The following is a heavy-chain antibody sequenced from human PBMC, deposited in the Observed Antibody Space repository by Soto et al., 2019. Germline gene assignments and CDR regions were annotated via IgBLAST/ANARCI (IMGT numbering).Heavy chain of an antibody. CDR1: GFTFSSYS. CDR2: ISAGGDST. CDR3: ARRV. J-gene: IGHJ4*02. Sequence: EVQLVESGGGLVKPGGSLRLSCAASGFTFSSYSMNWVRQAPGKGLEWVSGISAGGDSTYYADSVKGRFTIFRDNSKNSVYLQMNSLRAEDTAVYYCARRVWGQGTPVTVSS. V-gene: IGHV3-23*04.